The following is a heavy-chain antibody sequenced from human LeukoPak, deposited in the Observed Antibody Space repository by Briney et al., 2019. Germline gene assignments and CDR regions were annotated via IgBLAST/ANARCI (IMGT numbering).Heavy chain of an antibody. Sequence: GGSLRLSCAASGFTFSTYGIHWVRQAPGKGLEWVAVIWYDGSNKYYGNSVKGRFTISRDNSKNTLYLQMNSLRAEDTAVYYCARAKDNSGRDGFDIWGQGTMVTVSS. CDR2: IWYDGSNK. CDR3: ARAKDNSGRDGFDI. J-gene: IGHJ3*02. CDR1: GFTFSTYG. D-gene: IGHD6-19*01. V-gene: IGHV3-33*01.